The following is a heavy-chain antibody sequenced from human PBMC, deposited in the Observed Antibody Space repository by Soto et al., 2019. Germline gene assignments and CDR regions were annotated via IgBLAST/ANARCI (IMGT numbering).Heavy chain of an antibody. CDR2: VSYDGSNQ. J-gene: IGHJ4*02. CDR1: GFNFNSYG. CDR3: AKVTTAVLAEVSWVDH. D-gene: IGHD3-3*02. Sequence: QVQLVESGGGVVQPGRSLRLSCVGSGFNFNSYGMHWVRQAPGKGLEWVALVSYDGSNQYYADSVKGRFTTTRDNSKNTVYLQMSSLGPEDTALYYCAKVTTAVLAEVSWVDHWGQGTLVTVAS. V-gene: IGHV3-30*18.